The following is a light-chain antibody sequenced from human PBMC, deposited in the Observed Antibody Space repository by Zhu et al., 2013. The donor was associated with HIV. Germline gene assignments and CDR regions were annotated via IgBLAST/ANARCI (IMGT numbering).Light chain of an antibody. V-gene: IGKV3-11*01. CDR1: QSVSTY. CDR2: DAS. Sequence: EIVLTQSPATLSLSPGERATLSCRASQSVSTYLVWYQQKPGQAPRLLISDASNRATGIPARFSGSGSGTDFSLTISSLEPEDFAVYYCQQYNDWCSFGQGTKLEIK. CDR3: QQYNDWCS. J-gene: IGKJ2*04.